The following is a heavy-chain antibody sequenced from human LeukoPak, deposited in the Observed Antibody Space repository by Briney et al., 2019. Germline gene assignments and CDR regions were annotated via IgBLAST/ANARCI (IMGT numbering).Heavy chain of an antibody. J-gene: IGHJ3*02. Sequence: SGTLSLTCAVSGYSINSYNWWSWVRQPPGKGLEWIGEISRTESPNYNPSLKSRVSISVDKSKNQFSLKMISVTAADTAVYYCARTSANCYSFCGFDMWGQGTLVTVSS. CDR2: ISRTESP. V-gene: IGHV4-4*02. CDR3: ARTSANCYSFCGFDM. CDR1: GYSINSYNW. D-gene: IGHD2-21*01.